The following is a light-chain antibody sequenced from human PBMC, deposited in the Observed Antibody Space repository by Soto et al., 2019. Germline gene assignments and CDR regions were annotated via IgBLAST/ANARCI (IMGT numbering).Light chain of an antibody. J-gene: IGLJ1*01. Sequence: QSVLTQPASVSGSPGQSITISCTGTSSDIGSDNFVSWYQQRPGKAPKFMIYEVGKRPSGVSNRFSGSKSGNTASLTISGLQAEDEADYYCCSYVGSGTFYAFGTGTRSPS. CDR1: SSDIGSDNF. CDR3: CSYVGSGTFYA. CDR2: EVG. V-gene: IGLV2-23*02.